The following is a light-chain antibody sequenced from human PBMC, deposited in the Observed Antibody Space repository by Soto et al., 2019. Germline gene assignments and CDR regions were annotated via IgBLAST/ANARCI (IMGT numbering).Light chain of an antibody. CDR3: QQRSNWPIT. CDR1: QSVSSDY. Sequence: EIVLTQSPNTLSLSPGERATLSCRASQSVSSDYLVWYQQKPGQAPRLLIYGASSRATGIPDRFSGSGSGTDFTLTISSLEPEDFALYYCQQRSNWPITFGQGTRLEI. J-gene: IGKJ5*01. V-gene: IGKV3D-20*02. CDR2: GAS.